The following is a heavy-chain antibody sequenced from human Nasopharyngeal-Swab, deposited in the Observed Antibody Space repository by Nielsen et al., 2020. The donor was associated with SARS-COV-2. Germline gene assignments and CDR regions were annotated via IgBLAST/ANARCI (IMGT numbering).Heavy chain of an antibody. CDR2: MSGSGGST. J-gene: IGHJ3*02. D-gene: IGHD3-22*01. Sequence: VRQAPGKGLEWVSAMSGSGGSTYYADSVKGRFTISRDNSKNTLYLQMNSLRAEDTAVYYCAKDSIRYYYDASGAFDIWGQGTTVTVSS. CDR3: AKDSIRYYYDASGAFDI. V-gene: IGHV3-23*01.